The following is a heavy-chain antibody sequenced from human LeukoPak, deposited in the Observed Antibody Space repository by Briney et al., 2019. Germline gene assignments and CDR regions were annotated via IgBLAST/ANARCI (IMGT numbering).Heavy chain of an antibody. Sequence: PGGSLRLSCAAFGFTFSSYGMHWVRQAPGKGLEWVAVISYDGSNKYYADSVKGRFTISRDNSKNTLYLQMNSLRAGDTAVYYCAKDLGGYDSSGYYGDYWGQGTLVTVSS. CDR2: ISYDGSNK. CDR1: GFTFSSYG. D-gene: IGHD3-22*01. J-gene: IGHJ4*02. V-gene: IGHV3-30*18. CDR3: AKDLGGYDSSGYYGDY.